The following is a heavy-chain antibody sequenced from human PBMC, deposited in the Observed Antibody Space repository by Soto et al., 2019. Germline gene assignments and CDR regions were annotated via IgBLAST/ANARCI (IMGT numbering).Heavy chain of an antibody. CDR1: GFTFSSYA. Sequence: GSLRLSCAASGFTFSSYAMSWVRQAPGKGLEWVSAISGSGGSTYYADSVKGRFTISRDNSKNTLYLQMNSLRAEDTAVYYCAKARAAYYYDSSDTDAFDIWGQGTMVTVSS. V-gene: IGHV3-23*01. J-gene: IGHJ3*02. CDR3: AKARAAYYYDSSDTDAFDI. D-gene: IGHD3-22*01. CDR2: ISGSGGST.